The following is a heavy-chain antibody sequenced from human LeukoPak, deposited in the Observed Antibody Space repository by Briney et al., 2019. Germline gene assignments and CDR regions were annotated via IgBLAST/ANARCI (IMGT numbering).Heavy chain of an antibody. Sequence: GGSLRLSCAASGFTFSSYSMNWVRQVPGKGLEWVSSISSSSSYIYYADSVKGRFTISRDNAKNSLYLQMNSLRAEDTAVYYCARGLDTDCSGGSCSPWGQGTLVTVSS. CDR1: GFTFSSYS. V-gene: IGHV3-21*01. CDR3: ARGLDTDCSGGSCSP. J-gene: IGHJ5*02. D-gene: IGHD2-15*01. CDR2: ISSSSSYI.